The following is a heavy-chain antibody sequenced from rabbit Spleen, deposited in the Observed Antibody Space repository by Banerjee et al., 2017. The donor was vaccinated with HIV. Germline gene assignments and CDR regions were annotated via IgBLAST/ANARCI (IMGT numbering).Heavy chain of an antibody. Sequence: QSLEESGGDLVKPGASLTLTCKASGFDFSSSYYMCWVRQAPGKGLELIACIDTSSVNTADATWAKGRFTISKTSSTTVTLQMTSLTAADTATYFCARGEHFSVGFSAFAIYLDLWGPGTLVT. J-gene: IGHJ4*01. CDR1: GFDFSSSYY. CDR3: ARGEHFSVGFSAFAIYLDL. D-gene: IGHD6-1*01. V-gene: IGHV1S40*01. CDR2: IDTSSVNT.